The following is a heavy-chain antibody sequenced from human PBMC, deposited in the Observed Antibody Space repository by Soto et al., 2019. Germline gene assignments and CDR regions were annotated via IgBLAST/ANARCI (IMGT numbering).Heavy chain of an antibody. CDR2: INTGNGNT. Sequence: ASVKVSCKASGYTFTDYAMHWVRQAPGQRLEWMGWINTGNGNTKFSLKFQGRVTITRDTSATTAYMELTSLRSEDTAVYYCAKGSRMWTPDYWGQGTLVTVSS. V-gene: IGHV1-3*04. J-gene: IGHJ4*02. CDR1: GYTFTDYA. CDR3: AKGSRMWTPDY. D-gene: IGHD2-21*01.